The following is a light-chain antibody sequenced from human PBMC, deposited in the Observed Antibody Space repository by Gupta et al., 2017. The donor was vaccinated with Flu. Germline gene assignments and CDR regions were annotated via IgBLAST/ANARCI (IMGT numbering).Light chain of an antibody. CDR3: SSYTSSYTYV. J-gene: IGLJ1*01. CDR1: SSDVGTYNR. Sequence: QSALTQPPSVSGSPGQSVTISCTGPSSDVGTYNRVSWYQQSPGTAPKLMIYEVSHRPSGVPDRFSGSKSGNTASLTISGLQGEDEADYYCSSYTSSYTYVFGTGTKVTVL. V-gene: IGLV2-18*02. CDR2: EVS.